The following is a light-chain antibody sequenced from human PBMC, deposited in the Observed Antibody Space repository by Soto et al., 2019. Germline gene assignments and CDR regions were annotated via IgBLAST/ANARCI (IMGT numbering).Light chain of an antibody. Sequence: ETVLTQSPGTLSLSPGERATLSCRASQSVSSSSLAWYQQRPGQAPRLLIYRTSSRATGIPDRFSGSESETDFTLTISRLEPDDSAVYYCQQYGSSPRTFGPGTKVDNK. CDR2: RTS. J-gene: IGKJ1*01. CDR1: QSVSSSS. V-gene: IGKV3-20*01. CDR3: QQYGSSPRT.